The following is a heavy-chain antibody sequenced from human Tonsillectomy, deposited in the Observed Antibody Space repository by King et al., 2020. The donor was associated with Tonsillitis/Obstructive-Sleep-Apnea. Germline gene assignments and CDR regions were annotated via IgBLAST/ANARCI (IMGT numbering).Heavy chain of an antibody. CDR1: GGSFSGYY. V-gene: IGHV4-34*01. Sequence: VQLQQWGAGLLKPSETLSLTCAVYGGSFSGYYWSWIRQPPGKGLEWIGYIYYSGSTYYNPSLKSRVTISVDTSKNQFSLKLSSVTAADTAVYYCASAGPNYFYLTQLVHDALDIWGQGTMVTVSS. J-gene: IGHJ3*02. CDR2: IYYSGST. CDR3: ASAGPNYFYLTQLVHDALDI. D-gene: IGHD6-13*01.